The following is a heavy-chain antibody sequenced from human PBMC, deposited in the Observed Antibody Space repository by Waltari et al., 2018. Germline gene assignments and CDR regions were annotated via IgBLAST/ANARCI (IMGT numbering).Heavy chain of an antibody. J-gene: IGHJ5*01. CDR3: ARQSSQSLDS. CDR2: IFPADSYT. Sequence: EVQLVQSGAEVKKPGESLKISCKASGYTFTSNWIGWVRQLPGKGLEWMGIIFPADSYTRYSSPFQGQVTISVDKSVSTAYLQWSSLKASDTAMYYCARQSSQSLDSWGQGTLVTVSS. CDR1: GYTFTSNW. V-gene: IGHV5-51*01. D-gene: IGHD6-6*01.